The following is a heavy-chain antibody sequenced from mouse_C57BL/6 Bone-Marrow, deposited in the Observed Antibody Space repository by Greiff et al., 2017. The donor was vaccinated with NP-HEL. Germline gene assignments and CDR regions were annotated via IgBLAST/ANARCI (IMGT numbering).Heavy chain of an antibody. Sequence: VMLVESGPGLVQPSQSLSITCTVSGFSLTSYGVHWVRQSPGKGLEWLGVIWSGGSTDYNAAFISRLSISKDNSKSQVFFKMNSLQADDTAIYYCARSNYYGSSWYFDVWGTGTTVTVSS. J-gene: IGHJ1*03. V-gene: IGHV2-2*01. CDR3: ARSNYYGSSWYFDV. D-gene: IGHD1-1*01. CDR1: GFSLTSYG. CDR2: IWSGGST.